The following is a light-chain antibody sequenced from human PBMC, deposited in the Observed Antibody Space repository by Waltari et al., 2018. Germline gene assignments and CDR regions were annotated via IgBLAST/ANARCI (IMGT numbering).Light chain of an antibody. J-gene: IGKJ1*01. CDR1: LSVLYSSNNKNY. CDR2: WAS. CDR3: QQYYSTPWT. Sequence: DIVMTQSRDSLAVSLGARATINCESSLSVLYSSNNKNYLAWYQQKPGQPPKLLIYWASTRESGVPDRFSGSGSGTDFTLTISSLQAEDVAVYYCQQYYSTPWTFGQGTKVEIK. V-gene: IGKV4-1*01.